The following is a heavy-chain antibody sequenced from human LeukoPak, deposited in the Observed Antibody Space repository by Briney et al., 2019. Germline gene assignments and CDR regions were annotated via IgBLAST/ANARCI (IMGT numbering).Heavy chain of an antibody. Sequence: GGSLRLSCAASGLTFSIYGMTWVRQAPGKGLEWVSSISGSGGSTYYADSVKGRFTISRDNSKNTVYLQMDSLRAEDTAVYYCAKGAAKNMVRGVGGFDYWGQGTLVTVSS. V-gene: IGHV3-23*01. J-gene: IGHJ4*02. CDR3: AKGAAKNMVRGVGGFDY. D-gene: IGHD3-10*01. CDR1: GLTFSIYG. CDR2: ISGSGGST.